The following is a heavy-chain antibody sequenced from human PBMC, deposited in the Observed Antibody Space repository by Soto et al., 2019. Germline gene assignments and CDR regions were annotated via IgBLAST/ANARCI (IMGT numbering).Heavy chain of an antibody. J-gene: IGHJ5*02. CDR1: GYTFTSNY. D-gene: IGHD3-22*01. Sequence: SVKVTCKASGYTFTSNYSHWVRQAPGQGLEWMGIINPSGGSTSYAQKFQGRVTMTRDTSTSTVYMELSSLRSEDTAVYYCARDRGPSSGYYPYWFDPWGQGTLVTVSS. V-gene: IGHV1-46*01. CDR2: INPSGGST. CDR3: ARDRGPSSGYYPYWFDP.